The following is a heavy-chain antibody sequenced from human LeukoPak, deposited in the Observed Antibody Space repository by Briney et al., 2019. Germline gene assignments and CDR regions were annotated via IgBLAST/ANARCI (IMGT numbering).Heavy chain of an antibody. V-gene: IGHV3-21*01. CDR1: GFTFSIYS. Sequence: GGSLRLSCAASGFTFSIYSMNWVRQAPGKGLEWVASTSSTSTIIYSADSVKDRFTISRDTAENSLFLQMNSLRAEDTAIYYCARDYFDSTNYPQTYYYYYMDVWGKGTTVTVSS. D-gene: IGHD3-22*01. CDR2: TSSTSTII. CDR3: ARDYFDSTNYPQTYYYYYMDV. J-gene: IGHJ6*03.